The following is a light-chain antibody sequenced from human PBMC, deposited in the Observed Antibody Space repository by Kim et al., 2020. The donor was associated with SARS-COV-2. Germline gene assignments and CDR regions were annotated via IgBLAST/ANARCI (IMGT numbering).Light chain of an antibody. V-gene: IGLV7-46*01. Sequence: PGGTVTPPCGSSTGAVTGGHHPYGFQQKPGQTPRSLIYDNRNKHSWTPARLSGSLLGGKAALTLSGALPEDEAEYYCLLYYNGHRVFGGGTQLTVL. J-gene: IGLJ2*01. CDR2: DNR. CDR1: TGAVTGGHH. CDR3: LLYYNGHRV.